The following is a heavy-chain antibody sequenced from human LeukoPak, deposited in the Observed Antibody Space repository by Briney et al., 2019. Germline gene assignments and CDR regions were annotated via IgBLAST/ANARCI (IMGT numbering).Heavy chain of an antibody. CDR1: GFTFSSYP. D-gene: IGHD2/OR15-2a*01. J-gene: IGHJ3*01. Sequence: GGSLRLSCAASGFTFSSYPMHWVRQAPGEGLEWVAAILAGGNSKYYADSVRGRLTISRDNSKNSLYMQMDSLRDEDTAVYYCARETMERIFAFDVWGQGTMVAVSS. V-gene: IGHV3-30-3*01. CDR3: ARETMERIFAFDV. CDR2: ILAGGNSK.